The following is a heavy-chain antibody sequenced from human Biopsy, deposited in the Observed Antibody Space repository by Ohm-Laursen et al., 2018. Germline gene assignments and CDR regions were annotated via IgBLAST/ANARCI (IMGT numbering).Heavy chain of an antibody. CDR3: ARQVDFWSGYVDY. Sequence: PSETVSLTCTVSGGSISDSTYHWGWIRQSPGKGLEWIGNIYYRGNTDYSPSLKSRVTISVDTSNNQFSLKLRSVTAADTAVYYCARQVDFWSGYVDYWGQGTLVAVSS. CDR1: GGSISDSTYH. J-gene: IGHJ4*02. D-gene: IGHD3-3*01. V-gene: IGHV4-39*01. CDR2: IYYRGNT.